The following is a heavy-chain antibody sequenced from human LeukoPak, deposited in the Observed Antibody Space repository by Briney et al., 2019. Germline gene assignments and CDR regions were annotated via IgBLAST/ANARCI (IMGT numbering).Heavy chain of an antibody. CDR1: GFTFSIYA. CDR2: ISGSGGSN. V-gene: IGHV3-23*01. J-gene: IGHJ6*02. CDR3: AKVQYDYYYYYYAMDV. Sequence: GGSLSLSCAASGFTFSIYAMNWVRQAPGKGLEWVLVISGSGGSNYYADSVKGRFTISRDNSKNTLYLQMNSLRAEDTAVYYCAKVQYDYYYYYYAMDVWGQGTTVTVSS. D-gene: IGHD3-3*01.